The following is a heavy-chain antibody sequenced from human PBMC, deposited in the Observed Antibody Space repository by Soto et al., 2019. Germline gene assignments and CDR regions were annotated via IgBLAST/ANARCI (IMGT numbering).Heavy chain of an antibody. CDR3: ARCAGWYAVHS. D-gene: IGHD6-19*01. Sequence: QVQLQESGPGLVKPSGTLSLTCAVSGDSVSSPYYWCWVRQPPGKGLEWIGEVFHTGTTSYNPSLRSRVTISMDKSINQFSLDLSSVTAADTAVYYCARCAGWYAVHSWGAGTLVLVSS. J-gene: IGHJ4*02. V-gene: IGHV4-4*02. CDR2: VFHTGTT. CDR1: GDSVSSPYY.